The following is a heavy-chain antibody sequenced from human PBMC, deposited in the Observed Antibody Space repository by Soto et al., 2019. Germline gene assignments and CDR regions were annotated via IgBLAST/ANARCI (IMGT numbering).Heavy chain of an antibody. D-gene: IGHD3-9*01. CDR1: GYRFTNYW. CDR2: IYPGDSDT. Sequence: GESLKISCKGSGYRFTNYWMGWVRQMPGKGLEWMGIIYPGDSDTRYSPSFQGQVTISADKSINTAYLQWSSLKTGDTAVYYCTRYDTFDYWGQGAHVTVSS. CDR3: TRYDTFDY. J-gene: IGHJ4*02. V-gene: IGHV5-51*01.